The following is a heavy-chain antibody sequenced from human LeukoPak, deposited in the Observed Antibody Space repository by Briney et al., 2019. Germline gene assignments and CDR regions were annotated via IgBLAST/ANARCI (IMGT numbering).Heavy chain of an antibody. CDR3: LYGRNSGDWVY. Sequence: PSETLSLTCGVSGASIRSSTNWWSWVRQPPGKGLEWIGEILQSGSTNYNPSLKSRVTMSVDNSDNQFSLNLKSVTAADTAVYYCLYGRNSGDWVYWGQGTLVTVSS. CDR2: ILQSGST. D-gene: IGHD4-23*01. CDR1: GASIRSSTNW. V-gene: IGHV4-4*02. J-gene: IGHJ4*02.